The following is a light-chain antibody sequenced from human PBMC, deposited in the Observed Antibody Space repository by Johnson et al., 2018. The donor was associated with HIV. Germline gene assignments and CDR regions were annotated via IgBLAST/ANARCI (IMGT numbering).Light chain of an antibody. V-gene: IGLV1-51*02. Sequence: QLVLTQPPSVSAAPGQKVTISCSGSSSNIGNNYVSWYQQLPGTAPKLLIYENNKRPSGIPGRFSGSKSGTSATLGITGLQTGDEADYYCGTWDSSLSAYVFGTGTKVTVL. J-gene: IGLJ1*01. CDR3: GTWDSSLSAYV. CDR2: ENN. CDR1: SSNIGNNY.